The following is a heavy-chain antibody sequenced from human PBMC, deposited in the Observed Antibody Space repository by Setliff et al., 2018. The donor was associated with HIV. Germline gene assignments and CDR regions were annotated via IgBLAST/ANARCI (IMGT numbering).Heavy chain of an antibody. CDR2: VSTSGNT. CDR1: SSISSGGYY. Sequence: SETLSLTCSVSSSISSGGYYWTWIRQPAGKGLEWIGHVSTSGNTNYNPSLKSRITISLDTSKSHFSLKSHSVTAADTAVYYCARIKAFGSGSYPLDFWGQGTPVTVS. CDR3: ARIKAFGSGSYPLDF. J-gene: IGHJ4*02. V-gene: IGHV4-61*09. D-gene: IGHD3-10*01.